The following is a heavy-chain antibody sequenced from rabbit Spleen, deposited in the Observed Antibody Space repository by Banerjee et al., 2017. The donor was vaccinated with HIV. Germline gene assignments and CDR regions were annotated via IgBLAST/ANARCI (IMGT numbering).Heavy chain of an antibody. CDR1: GFSFSSSYY. Sequence: QSLEESGGDLVKPGASLTLTCTASGFSFSSSYYICWVRQAPGKGLEWIACINAGSSANTYVATWAKGRFTISKTSSTTVTLQMTSLTAADTATYFCARSYGDSGYSSYYLWGPGTLVTVS. D-gene: IGHD1-1*01. J-gene: IGHJ4*01. V-gene: IGHV1S40*01. CDR3: ARSYGDSGYSSYYL. CDR2: INAGSSANT.